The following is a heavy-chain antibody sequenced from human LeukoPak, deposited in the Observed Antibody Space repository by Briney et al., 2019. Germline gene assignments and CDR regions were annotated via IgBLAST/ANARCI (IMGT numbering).Heavy chain of an antibody. CDR3: ARPRWLQFGPHDS. CDR2: IKQDESEK. Sequence: GGSLRLSCAASGFTLSTFWMTWVRQAPGKGLEWVANIKQDESEKYYVDSVKGRFTISRDNAKNSLYLQMNSLRAEDTAVYYCARPRWLQFGPHDSWGQGTLVTVSS. CDR1: GFTLSTFW. D-gene: IGHD5-24*01. V-gene: IGHV3-7*01. J-gene: IGHJ4*02.